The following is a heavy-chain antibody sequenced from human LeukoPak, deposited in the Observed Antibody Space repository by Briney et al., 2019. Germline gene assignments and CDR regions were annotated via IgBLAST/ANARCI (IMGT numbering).Heavy chain of an antibody. CDR1: GFTFSSYW. CDR2: ISPSGDIT. Sequence: GGSLRLSCAASGFTFSSYWMSWVRQAPGKGLEWVSGISPSGDITYYADSVRGRFTISRDNSKNTLYLEVISLTAEDTAVYYCAKDDAWLRFGEWSQGTLVTVSS. J-gene: IGHJ4*02. V-gene: IGHV3-23*01. CDR3: AKDDAWLRFGE. D-gene: IGHD3-10*01.